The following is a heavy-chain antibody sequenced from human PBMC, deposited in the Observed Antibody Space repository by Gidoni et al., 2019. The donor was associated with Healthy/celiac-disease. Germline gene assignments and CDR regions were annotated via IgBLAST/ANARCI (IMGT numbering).Heavy chain of an antibody. J-gene: IGHJ3*02. CDR1: GFTVSSNY. Sequence: EVQLVESGGGLIQPGGSLRLSCAASGFTVSSNYMSWVRQAPGKGLEWVSVIYSGGSTYYADSVKGRFTISRDNSKNTLYLQMNSLRAEDTAVYYCARERSVAATDAFDIWGQGTMVTVSS. CDR3: ARERSVAATDAFDI. CDR2: IYSGGST. V-gene: IGHV3-53*01. D-gene: IGHD6-19*01.